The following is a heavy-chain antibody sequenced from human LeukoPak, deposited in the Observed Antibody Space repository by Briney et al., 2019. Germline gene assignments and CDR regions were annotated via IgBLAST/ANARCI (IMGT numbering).Heavy chain of an antibody. CDR2: INPNSGGT. Sequence: ASVTVSCKASGYTFTVYYMHWVRQAPGQGLEWMGWINPNSGGTNYAQKFQGRVTMTRDTSISTAYMELSRLRSDDTAVYYCARGLWFGSYYYYYMDVWGKGTTVTVSS. V-gene: IGHV1-2*02. D-gene: IGHD3-10*01. J-gene: IGHJ6*03. CDR3: ARGLWFGSYYYYYMDV. CDR1: GYTFTVYY.